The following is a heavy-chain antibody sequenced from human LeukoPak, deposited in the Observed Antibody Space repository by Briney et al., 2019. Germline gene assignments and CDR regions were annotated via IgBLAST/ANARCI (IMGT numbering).Heavy chain of an antibody. CDR3: ARGRNYYDSSGYYYEGDAFDI. Sequence: GSSVKVSCKASGGTFISYAISWVRQAPGQGLEWMGGIIPIFGTANYAQKFQGRVTITADESTSTAYMELSSLRSEDTAVYYCARGRNYYDSSGYYYEGDAFDIWGQGTMVTVSS. CDR2: IIPIFGTA. V-gene: IGHV1-69*01. D-gene: IGHD3-22*01. CDR1: GGTFISYA. J-gene: IGHJ3*02.